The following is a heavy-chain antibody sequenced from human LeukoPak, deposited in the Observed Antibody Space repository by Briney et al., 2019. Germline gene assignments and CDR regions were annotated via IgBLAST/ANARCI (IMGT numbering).Heavy chain of an antibody. Sequence: PSETLSLTCTVSGYSISSGYYWGWIRQPPGKGLEWIGSIYYSGSTYYNPSLKSRVTISVDTSKNQFSLKLSSVTAADTAVYYCAGSLGYCTSNVCYLKYWGQGTLVTVSS. CDR2: IYYSGST. CDR1: GYSISSGYY. D-gene: IGHD2-8*01. J-gene: IGHJ4*02. CDR3: AGSLGYCTSNVCYLKY. V-gene: IGHV4-38-2*02.